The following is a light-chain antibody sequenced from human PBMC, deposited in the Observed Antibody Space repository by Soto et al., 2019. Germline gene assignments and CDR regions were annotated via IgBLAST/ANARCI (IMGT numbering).Light chain of an antibody. J-gene: IGKJ1*01. CDR2: AAS. V-gene: IGKV1-27*01. CDR1: PGIINY. Sequence: DIQMTQSPSSLSASVGDRFTITCLASPGIINYLAWYQQKPGKVPKLLIYAASTLQSGVPSRFSGSGSGTEFTLTISSLQPEDVATYYCQKYNSAPLTFGQGTKVDIK. CDR3: QKYNSAPLT.